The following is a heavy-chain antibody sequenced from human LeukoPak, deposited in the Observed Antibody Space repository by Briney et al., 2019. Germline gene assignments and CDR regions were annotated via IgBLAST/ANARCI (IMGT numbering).Heavy chain of an antibody. V-gene: IGHV1-18*01. D-gene: IGHD3-10*01. CDR2: ISAYNGNT. J-gene: IGHJ6*02. Sequence: ASVKVSCKASGYTFTSYGISWVRQAPGQGLEWMGWISAYNGNTNYAQKLQGRVTMTTDTSTSTAYMELRSLRSDDTAVHYCARDLGMVRRGMTGNYYGMDVWGQGTTVTV. CDR3: ARDLGMVRRGMTGNYYGMDV. CDR1: GYTFTSYG.